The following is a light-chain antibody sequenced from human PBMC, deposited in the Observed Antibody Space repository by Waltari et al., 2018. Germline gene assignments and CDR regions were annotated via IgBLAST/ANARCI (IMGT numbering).Light chain of an antibody. Sequence: QSVLTQPPSASEAARKSVTISCSGSSSNIGSNTVSWYQQPPETAPKLLIHSNDRRASGVSDRFSGSKSGTSASLAISGLQTEDESDYYCAAWDDGLSGVIFGGGTRLTVL. CDR3: AAWDDGLSGVI. CDR2: SND. J-gene: IGLJ2*01. V-gene: IGLV1-36*01. CDR1: SSNIGSNT.